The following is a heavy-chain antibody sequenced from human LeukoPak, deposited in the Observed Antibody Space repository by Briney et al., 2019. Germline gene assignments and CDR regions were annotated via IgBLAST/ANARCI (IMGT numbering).Heavy chain of an antibody. CDR1: GFTVSSNY. D-gene: IGHD2-15*01. CDR3: ANLAGYCSGGSCYG. CDR2: ISGSDGST. V-gene: IGHV3-23*01. Sequence: GGSLRLSCAASGFTVSSNYMSWVRQAPGKGLEWVSGISGSDGSTYYADSVKGRFTISRDNSKNTLYLQMNSLRAEDTAVYYCANLAGYCSGGSCYGWGQGTLVTVSS. J-gene: IGHJ4*02.